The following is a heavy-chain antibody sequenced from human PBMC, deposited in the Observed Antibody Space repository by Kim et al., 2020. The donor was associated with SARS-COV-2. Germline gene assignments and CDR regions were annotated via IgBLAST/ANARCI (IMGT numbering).Heavy chain of an antibody. Sequence: KSRVTISVDTSKNQFSLKLSSVTAADTAVYYCARRDYGDYVRYYYYGMDVWGQGTTVTVSS. D-gene: IGHD4-17*01. CDR3: ARRDYGDYVRYYYYGMDV. J-gene: IGHJ6*02. V-gene: IGHV4-39*01.